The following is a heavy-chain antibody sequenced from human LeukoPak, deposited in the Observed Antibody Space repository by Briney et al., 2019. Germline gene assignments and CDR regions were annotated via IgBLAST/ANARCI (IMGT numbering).Heavy chain of an antibody. D-gene: IGHD3-22*01. CDR3: ARHASNYYDINANTFAF. J-gene: IGHJ4*02. CDR2: IYHSGSA. V-gene: IGHV4-4*02. Sequence: SETLSLTCAVSGGSISSTNWWSWVRQPPVKGLEWIGDIYHSGSANYNPSLKSRVTISVDKSKNHFSLKLSSVSAADTVVYYCARHASNYYDINANTFAFWGQGTLVTVSS. CDR1: GGSISSTNW.